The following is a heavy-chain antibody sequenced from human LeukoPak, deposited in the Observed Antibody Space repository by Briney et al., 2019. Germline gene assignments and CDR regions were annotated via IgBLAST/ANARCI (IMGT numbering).Heavy chain of an antibody. V-gene: IGHV3-33*01. Sequence: GGSLRLSCAASGFTFSSYGMHWVRQAPGKGLEWVAVIWYDGSNKYYADSVKGRFTISRDNSKNTLYLQMNSLRAEDTAVYYCARDHHTITDYYYGMDVWGKGPRSPSPQ. D-gene: IGHD1-14*01. CDR3: ARDHHTITDYYYGMDV. CDR1: GFTFSSYG. J-gene: IGHJ6*01. CDR2: IWYDGSNK.